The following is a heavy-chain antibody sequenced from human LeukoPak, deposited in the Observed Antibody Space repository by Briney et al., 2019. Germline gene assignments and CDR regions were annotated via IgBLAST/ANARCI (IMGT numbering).Heavy chain of an antibody. Sequence: GASVKVSCKASGYNFTGYYMHWVRQAPGQGLEWMGRINPNSGGTNYAQKFQGRVTMTRDTSISTAYMELSRLRSDDTAVYYCARAGCTNGVCYTYVGNWFDPWGQGTLVTVSS. V-gene: IGHV1-2*06. D-gene: IGHD2-8*01. CDR2: INPNSGGT. J-gene: IGHJ5*02. CDR3: ARAGCTNGVCYTYVGNWFDP. CDR1: GYNFTGYY.